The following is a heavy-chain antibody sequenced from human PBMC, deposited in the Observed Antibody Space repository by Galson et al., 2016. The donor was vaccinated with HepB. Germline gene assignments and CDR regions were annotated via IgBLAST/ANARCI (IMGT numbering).Heavy chain of an antibody. D-gene: IGHD3-10*01. CDR1: RFTFSDYG. Sequence: SLRLSCAASRFTFSDYGMNWVRQAPGKGLEWVSFISSTSGYIFYTDSVKGRFTISRDNAKNSLYLQMNTLRADDTAMYFCARANWGYYYGSGSDRTGYYGLDVWGQGTTVTVSS. CDR3: ARANWGYYYGSGSDRTGYYGLDV. J-gene: IGHJ6*02. V-gene: IGHV3-21*01. CDR2: ISSTSGYI.